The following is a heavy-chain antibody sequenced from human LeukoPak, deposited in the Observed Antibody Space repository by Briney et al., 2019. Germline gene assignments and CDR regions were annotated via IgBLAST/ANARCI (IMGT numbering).Heavy chain of an antibody. J-gene: IGHJ4*02. D-gene: IGHD3-22*01. Sequence: GGSLRLSCAASGFTFSSYEMNWVRQAPGKGLEWVSYISSSGSTIYYADSVKGRFTISRDNAKNSLYLQMNSLRAEDTGVYYCARAEYDSSGYHLPYFDYWGQGTLVTVSS. CDR2: ISSSGSTI. CDR3: ARAEYDSSGYHLPYFDY. V-gene: IGHV3-48*03. CDR1: GFTFSSYE.